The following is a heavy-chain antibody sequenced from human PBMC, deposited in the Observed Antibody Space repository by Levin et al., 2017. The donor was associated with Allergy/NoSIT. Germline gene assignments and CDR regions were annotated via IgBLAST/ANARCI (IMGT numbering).Heavy chain of an antibody. Sequence: GESLKISCAASGFTFSNAWMSWVRQAPGKGLEWVGRIKSKTDGGTTDYAAPVKGRFTISRDDSKNTLYLQMNSLKTEDTAVYYCTPNIAARPRYYYYGMDVWGQGTTVTVSS. CDR1: GFTFSNAW. V-gene: IGHV3-15*01. J-gene: IGHJ6*02. CDR3: TPNIAARPRYYYYGMDV. D-gene: IGHD6-6*01. CDR2: IKSKTDGGTT.